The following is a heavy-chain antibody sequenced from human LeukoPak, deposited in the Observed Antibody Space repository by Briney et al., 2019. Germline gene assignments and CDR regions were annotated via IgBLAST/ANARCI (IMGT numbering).Heavy chain of an antibody. V-gene: IGHV3-15*01. CDR3: TTLGEAVAGTYPRD. CDR1: GFTFSNAW. J-gene: IGHJ4*02. D-gene: IGHD6-19*01. CDR2: IKSKTDGGTT. Sequence: GGSLRLSCAASGFTFSNAWMSWVRQAPGKGLEWVGRIKSKTDGGTTDYAAPVKGRFTISRDDSKNTLYLQMNSLKTEDTAVYYCTTLGEAVAGTYPRDWGQGTLVTVSS.